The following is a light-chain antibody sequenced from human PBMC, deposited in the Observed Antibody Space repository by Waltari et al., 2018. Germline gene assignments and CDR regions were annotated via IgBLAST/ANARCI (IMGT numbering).Light chain of an antibody. CDR2: WAS. J-gene: IGKJ5*01. V-gene: IGKV4-1*01. Sequence: EIVMTQSPDSLAVSLGERAAINCKSSRSVLYNSNNKNYLAWYQQKPRQPPKRLINWASSRESGVPDRFSGSGSGTDFTLTISSLQAEDVAVYYCQQYYSSPISFGQGTRLEIK. CDR1: RSVLYNSNNKNY. CDR3: QQYYSSPIS.